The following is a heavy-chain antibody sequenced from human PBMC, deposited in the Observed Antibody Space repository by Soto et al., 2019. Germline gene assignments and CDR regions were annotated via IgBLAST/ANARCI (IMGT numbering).Heavy chain of an antibody. CDR1: GGSFSGYY. CDR3: ARPSQDYYDSSGYHISLDAFDI. Sequence: LSLTCAVYGGSFSGYYWSWIRQPPGKGLEWIGEINHSGSTNYNPSLKSRVTISVDTSKNQFSLKLSSVTAADTAVYYCARPSQDYYDSSGYHISLDAFDIWGQGTMVTVSS. V-gene: IGHV4-34*01. CDR2: INHSGST. J-gene: IGHJ3*02. D-gene: IGHD3-22*01.